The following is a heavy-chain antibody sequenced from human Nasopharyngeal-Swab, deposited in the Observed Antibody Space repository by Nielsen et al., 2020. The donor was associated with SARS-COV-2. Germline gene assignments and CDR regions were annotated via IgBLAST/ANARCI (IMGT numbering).Heavy chain of an antibody. D-gene: IGHD2-2*03. CDR1: GFTFDDYA. CDR2: ISWNSGSI. CDR3: AKELDIVVVPAAYGFGYYGMDV. V-gene: IGHV3-9*01. Sequence: GGSLRLSCAASGFTFDDYAMHWVRQAPGKGLEWVSGISWNSGSIGYADSVKGRFTISRDNAKNSLYLQMNSLRAEDTALYYCAKELDIVVVPAAYGFGYYGMDVWGQRTTVTVSS. J-gene: IGHJ6*02.